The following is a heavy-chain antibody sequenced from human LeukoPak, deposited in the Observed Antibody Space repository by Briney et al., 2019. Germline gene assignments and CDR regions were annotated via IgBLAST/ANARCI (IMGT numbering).Heavy chain of an antibody. Sequence: PGGSLILSCAASGFTVSTNYMTWVRQAPGKGLEWVSVIYSGGSTYYADSVKGRFTISRDNSKNTLYLQMNSLRAEDTALYYCSRNWGSDNWFDPWGQGTLVTVSS. J-gene: IGHJ5*02. D-gene: IGHD7-27*01. CDR2: IYSGGST. CDR1: GFTVSTNY. CDR3: SRNWGSDNWFDP. V-gene: IGHV3-53*01.